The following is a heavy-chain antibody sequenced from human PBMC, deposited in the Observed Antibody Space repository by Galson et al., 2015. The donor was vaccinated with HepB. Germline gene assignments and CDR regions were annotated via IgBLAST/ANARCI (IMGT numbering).Heavy chain of an antibody. J-gene: IGHJ4*02. CDR1: GFTVSSNY. Sequence: LRLSCAASGFTVSSNYMSWVRQAPGKGLEWVSVIYSGGSTYYADSVKGRFTISRDNSKNTLYLQMNSLRAEDTAVYYCARGGARDGYNYVLDYWGQGTLVTVSS. CDR3: ARGGARDGYNYVLDY. D-gene: IGHD5-24*01. CDR2: IYSGGST. V-gene: IGHV3-53*05.